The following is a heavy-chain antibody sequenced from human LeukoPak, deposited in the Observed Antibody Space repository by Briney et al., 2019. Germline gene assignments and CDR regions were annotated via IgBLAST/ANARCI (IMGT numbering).Heavy chain of an antibody. D-gene: IGHD3-10*01. CDR3: ARLIRGSGSSSYHFDY. CDR1: GGSISSYY. V-gene: IGHV4-59*08. J-gene: IGHJ4*02. CDR2: IYYSGST. Sequence: SETLSLTCTVSGGSISSYYWSWIRQPPGKGLEWVGYIYYSGSTNYNPSLKSRVTISVDTSKNQFSLKLSSVTAADTAVYYCARLIRGSGSSSYHFDYWGQGTLVTVSS.